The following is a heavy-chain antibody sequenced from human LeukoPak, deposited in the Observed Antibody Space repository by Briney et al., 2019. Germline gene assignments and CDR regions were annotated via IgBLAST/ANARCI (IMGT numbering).Heavy chain of an antibody. CDR3: ARAPTYYYDSSGPGDLDV. V-gene: IGHV4-59*08. CDR2: IYYSGST. Sequence: SETLSLTCTVSGGSISSYYWSWIRQPPGKGLEWIGYIYYSGSTNYNPSLKSRVTISVDTSKNQFSLKLSSVTAADTAVYYCARAPTYYYDSSGPGDLDVWGQGTTVTVSS. J-gene: IGHJ6*02. D-gene: IGHD3-22*01. CDR1: GGSISSYY.